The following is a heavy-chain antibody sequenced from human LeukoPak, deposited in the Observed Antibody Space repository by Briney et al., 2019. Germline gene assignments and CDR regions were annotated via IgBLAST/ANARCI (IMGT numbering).Heavy chain of an antibody. CDR3: AKEEHYYGSSGYPFDY. CDR2: ISGSGGST. V-gene: IGHV3-23*01. D-gene: IGHD3-22*01. J-gene: IGHJ4*02. CDR1: GFTFSSYA. Sequence: HPGGSLRLSCAASGFTFSSYAMSWVRQAPGKGLEWVSAISGSGGSTYYADSVKGRFTISRDNSKNTLYLQMNSLRAEDTAVYYCAKEEHYYGSSGYPFDYWGQGTLVTVSS.